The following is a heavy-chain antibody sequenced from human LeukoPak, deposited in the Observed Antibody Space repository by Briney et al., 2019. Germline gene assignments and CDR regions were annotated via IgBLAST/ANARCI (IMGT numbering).Heavy chain of an antibody. Sequence: PGGSLRLSCAGSGFPFSSHGMNWVRQAPGKGLEWVSGISPGGGPTYYADSVKGRFTISRDDSKNTLYLQMKNLRAEDTAVYYCANINSSGWSEYYFDYWGQGTLVTVSS. D-gene: IGHD6-19*01. CDR3: ANINSSGWSEYYFDY. V-gene: IGHV3-23*01. CDR2: ISPGGGPT. CDR1: GFPFSSHG. J-gene: IGHJ4*02.